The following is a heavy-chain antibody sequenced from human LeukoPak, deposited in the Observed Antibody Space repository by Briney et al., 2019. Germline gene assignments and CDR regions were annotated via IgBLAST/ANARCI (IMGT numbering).Heavy chain of an antibody. D-gene: IGHD6-6*01. V-gene: IGHV5-10-1*01. CDR2: IDPSDSYT. CDR3: ARRVSSSGWFDP. Sequence: MGRIDPSDSYTNYSPSFQGHVTISADKSISTAYLQWSSLKASDTAMYYCARRVSSSGWFDPWGQGTLVTVSS. J-gene: IGHJ5*02.